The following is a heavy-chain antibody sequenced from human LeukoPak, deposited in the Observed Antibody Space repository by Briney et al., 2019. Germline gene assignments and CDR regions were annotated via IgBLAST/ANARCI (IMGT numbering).Heavy chain of an antibody. CDR3: ARFYDSSGGIDY. J-gene: IGHJ4*02. Sequence: SETLSLTCTVSGGSISSGGYFWNWIRQPPGKGLEWIGYIYYSGSTHYNPSLKSRVTISVDTSKNQFSLKLSSVTAADTAVYYCARFYDSSGGIDYWGQGTLVTVSS. V-gene: IGHV4-31*03. CDR2: IYYSGST. CDR1: GGSISSGGYF. D-gene: IGHD3-22*01.